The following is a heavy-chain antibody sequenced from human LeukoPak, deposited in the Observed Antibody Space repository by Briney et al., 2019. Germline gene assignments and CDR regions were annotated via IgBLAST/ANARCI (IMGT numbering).Heavy chain of an antibody. CDR3: ARGGGLDV. J-gene: IGHJ6*02. V-gene: IGHV3-7*03. D-gene: IGHD3-16*01. CDR1: GFTFSSYW. CDR2: INQNGNVN. Sequence: GGSLRLSCAASGFTFSSYWMDWARQAPGKGLEWVASINQNGNVNYYVDSVKGRFTISRDNAKNSLYLQMSNLRAEDTAVYFCARGGGLDVWGQGATVTVSS.